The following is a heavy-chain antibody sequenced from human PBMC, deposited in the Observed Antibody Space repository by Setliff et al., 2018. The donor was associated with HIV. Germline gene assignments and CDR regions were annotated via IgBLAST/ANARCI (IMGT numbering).Heavy chain of an antibody. D-gene: IGHD6-6*01. V-gene: IGHV1-18*01. J-gene: IGHJ5*02. CDR2: ISASNGKT. Sequence: ASVKVSCKASGYTFTTYGISWVRQAPGQGLEWMGWISASNGKTNYAQKFQGRVTMTTDTSTTTVYMELRSLTSDDTAVYYCARGGRSLAAQTWFDPWGQGTLVTVSS. CDR3: ARGGRSLAAQTWFDP. CDR1: GYTFTTYG.